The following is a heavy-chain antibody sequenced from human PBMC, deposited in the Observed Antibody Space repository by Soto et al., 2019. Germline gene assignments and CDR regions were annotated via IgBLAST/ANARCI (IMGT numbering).Heavy chain of an antibody. Sequence: QVLLVQSGAEVKKPGSSVKVSCKASGGTFNFYAISWVRQAPGQGLEWMGGIIPMFGTANYTQKFQGRVTITADESTSTVYMEVNRLRSADTAVYYCAKEGPYDYVWGTIRKFDYWGQGTLVTVSS. D-gene: IGHD3-16*01. CDR2: IIPMFGTA. J-gene: IGHJ4*02. CDR3: AKEGPYDYVWGTIRKFDY. V-gene: IGHV1-69*01. CDR1: GGTFNFYA.